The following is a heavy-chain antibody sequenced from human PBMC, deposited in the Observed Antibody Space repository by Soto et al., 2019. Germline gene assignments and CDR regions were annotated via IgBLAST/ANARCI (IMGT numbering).Heavy chain of an antibody. Sequence: QVQLQESGPGLVKPSQTLSLTCTVSGGSISSGGYYWSWIRQHPGKGLEGIGYIYYSGSTYYNPSPKSRGNISVNTSKDHFSLQLSSVTAADTAVYYCASTPRRTIVATITPYSYHRMDVWGQGTTVTVSS. D-gene: IGHD5-12*01. J-gene: IGHJ6*02. CDR3: ASTPRRTIVATITPYSYHRMDV. V-gene: IGHV4-31*03. CDR2: IYYSGST. CDR1: GGSISSGGYY.